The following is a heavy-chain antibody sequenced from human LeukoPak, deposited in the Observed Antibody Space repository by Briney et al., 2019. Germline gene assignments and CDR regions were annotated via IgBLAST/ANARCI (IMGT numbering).Heavy chain of an antibody. CDR1: GFTFSSYA. V-gene: IGHV3-23*01. D-gene: IGHD2-21*02. CDR2: ISGSGGST. Sequence: GGSLRPSCAASGFTFSSYAMSWVRQAPGKGLEWVSAISGSGGSTYYADSVKGRFTISRDNSKNTLYLQMNSLRAEDTAVYYCARDCGGDCVYYYYGMDVWGQGTTVTVS. CDR3: ARDCGGDCVYYYYGMDV. J-gene: IGHJ6*02.